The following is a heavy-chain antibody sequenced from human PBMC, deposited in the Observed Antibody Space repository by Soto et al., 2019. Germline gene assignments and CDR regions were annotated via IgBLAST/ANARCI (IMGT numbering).Heavy chain of an antibody. J-gene: IGHJ6*02. Sequence: GGSLRLSCAASGFTFSSYAMSWVRQAPGKGLEWVSAISGSGGSTYYADSVKGRFTISRDNSKNTLYLQMNSLRAEDTAVYYCAKDRYYDSSVREWPLQRWGMDVWGQGTTVTVSS. CDR3: AKDRYYDSSVREWPLQRWGMDV. CDR1: GFTFSSYA. D-gene: IGHD3-22*01. CDR2: ISGSGGST. V-gene: IGHV3-23*01.